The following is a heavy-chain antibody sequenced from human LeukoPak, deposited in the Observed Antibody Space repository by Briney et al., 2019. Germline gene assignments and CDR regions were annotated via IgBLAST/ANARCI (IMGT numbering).Heavy chain of an antibody. Sequence: SETLSLTCTVSGGSISSYYWSWIRQPPGKGLEWIGYIYYSGSTNYNPSLKSRVTISVDTSKNQFSLKLSSVTAADTAVYYCARGEAYCGGDCYEFFDYWGQGTLVTVSS. J-gene: IGHJ4*02. V-gene: IGHV4-59*01. D-gene: IGHD2-21*02. CDR2: IYYSGST. CDR1: GGSISSYY. CDR3: ARGEAYCGGDCYEFFDY.